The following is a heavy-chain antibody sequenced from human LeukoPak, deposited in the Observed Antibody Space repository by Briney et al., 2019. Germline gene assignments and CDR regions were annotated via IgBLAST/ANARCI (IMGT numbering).Heavy chain of an antibody. D-gene: IGHD3-22*01. CDR2: IMPILGIA. CDR1: GGTFSRYT. Sequence: SVKVSCKASGGTFSRYTISWVRQAPGQGLEWMGRIMPILGIANYAQKFQGRVTITADKSTSTAYMELSSLRSGDTAVYYCARDLEYDHYYDSCGYSSFVSDYWGQGTRVTVSS. V-gene: IGHV1-69*04. J-gene: IGHJ4*02. CDR3: ARDLEYDHYYDSCGYSSFVSDY.